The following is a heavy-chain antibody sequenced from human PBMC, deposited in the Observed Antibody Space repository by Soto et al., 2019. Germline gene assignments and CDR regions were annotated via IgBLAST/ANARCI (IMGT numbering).Heavy chain of an antibody. Sequence: PGGSLRLSCAASGFTFSSYWMNWVRQAPGKGLEWVANIKQDGSEKHYVDSVKGRFTISRDNAKNSLYLQMNSLRAEDTAVYYCARSYSNYRYYYYGMDVWGQGTTVTVSS. D-gene: IGHD4-4*01. CDR1: GFTFSSYW. V-gene: IGHV3-7*01. CDR2: IKQDGSEK. CDR3: ARSYSNYRYYYYGMDV. J-gene: IGHJ6*02.